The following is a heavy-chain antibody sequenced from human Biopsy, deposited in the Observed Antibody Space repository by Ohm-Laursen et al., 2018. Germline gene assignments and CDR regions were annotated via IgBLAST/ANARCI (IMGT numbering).Heavy chain of an antibody. D-gene: IGHD1-26*01. V-gene: IGHV4-59*01. J-gene: IGHJ3*02. CDR3: ARVEAGTYDALDI. Sequence: SETLSLTCSVSGGSMTGYERIWIRLAPGKGLEGIGYIYYSGGTKYNTSLASRVTFSVDMSKSQFSLKLYSVTAADPAVYYCARVEAGTYDALDIWGQGTLVAVSA. CDR2: IYYSGGT. CDR1: GGSMTGYE.